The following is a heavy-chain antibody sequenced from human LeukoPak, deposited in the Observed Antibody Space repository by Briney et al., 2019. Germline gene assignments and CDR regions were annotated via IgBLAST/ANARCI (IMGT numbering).Heavy chain of an antibody. V-gene: IGHV1-18*01. CDR2: ISAYNGNT. CDR3: ARWSDLYYYYYMDV. CDR1: GYTFTSYG. J-gene: IGHJ6*03. D-gene: IGHD3-3*01. Sequence: GASVKVSCKASGYTFTSYGISWVRQAPGQGLEWMGWISAYNGNTNYAQKLQGRVTMTTDTSTSTAYMELRSLRSDDTAVYYCARWSDLYYYYYMDVWGKGTTVTVSS.